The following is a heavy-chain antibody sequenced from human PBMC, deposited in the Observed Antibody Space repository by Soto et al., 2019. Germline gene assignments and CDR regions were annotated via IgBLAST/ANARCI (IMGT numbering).Heavy chain of an antibody. D-gene: IGHD4-4*01. CDR3: ARTTVTTYPDWFDP. CDR2: IYYSGST. J-gene: IGHJ5*02. CDR1: GGSISSSSYS. Sequence: QLQLQESGPGLVKPSETLSLTCTVSGGSISSSSYSWGWIRQPPGKGLEWIGSIYYSGSTYYNPSLKSRVTISVDTSKNQFSLKLSSVTAADTAVYYCARTTVTTYPDWFDPWGQGTLVTVSS. V-gene: IGHV4-39*01.